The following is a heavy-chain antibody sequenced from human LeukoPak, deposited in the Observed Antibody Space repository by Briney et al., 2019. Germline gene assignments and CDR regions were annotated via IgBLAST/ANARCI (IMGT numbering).Heavy chain of an antibody. CDR1: GGSISSYY. D-gene: IGHD3-22*01. CDR3: ARDGYDSSGYYSGHDAFDI. Sequence: SETLSLTCTVSGGSISSYYWSWIRQHPGKGLEWIGYIYYSGSTYYNPSLTSRVTISVDTSKNQFSLKLSSVTAADTAVYYCARDGYDSSGYYSGHDAFDIWGQGTMVTVSS. CDR2: IYYSGST. J-gene: IGHJ3*02. V-gene: IGHV4-59*06.